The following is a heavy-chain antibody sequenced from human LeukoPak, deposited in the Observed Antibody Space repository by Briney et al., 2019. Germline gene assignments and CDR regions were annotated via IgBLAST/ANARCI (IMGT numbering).Heavy chain of an antibody. Sequence: GGSLRLSCAASGFTFSSYSMDWVRQAPGKGLEWVSYISSSSSPIYYADSVKGRFAISRDNAKNSLYLQMNSLRAEDTAVYYCAELGITMIGGVWGKGTTVTISS. J-gene: IGHJ6*04. D-gene: IGHD3-10*02. CDR1: GFTFSSYS. CDR3: AELGITMIGGV. V-gene: IGHV3-48*04. CDR2: ISSSSSPI.